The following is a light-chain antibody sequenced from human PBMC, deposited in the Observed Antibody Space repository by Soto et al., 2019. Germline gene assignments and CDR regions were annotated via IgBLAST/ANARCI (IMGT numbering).Light chain of an antibody. CDR3: AAWDDSLNGVV. Sequence: QSVLTQPPSASGTPGPRVTISCSGSSSNIGSNTVNWYQQLPGTAPKLLIYSNNQRPSWVPDRFSGSKSGTSSSLAISGLQSDDEADYYCAAWDDSLNGVVFGGGTKVTVL. J-gene: IGLJ2*01. CDR2: SNN. V-gene: IGLV1-44*01. CDR1: SSNIGSNT.